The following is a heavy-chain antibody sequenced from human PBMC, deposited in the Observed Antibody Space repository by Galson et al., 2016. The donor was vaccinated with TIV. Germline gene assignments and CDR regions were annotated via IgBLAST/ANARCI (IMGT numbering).Heavy chain of an antibody. CDR2: ISGSGVST. J-gene: IGHJ4*02. D-gene: IGHD2/OR15-2a*01. Sequence: SLRLSCAASGFTFSSYWTTWVRQAPGKGLEWVSSISGSGVSTYYADSVKGRFTISRDKSRNTLYLQMNSLRAEDTAVYYCAKDLQTYIVMTGYFDSWGQGTLVTVSS. CDR1: GFTFSSYW. CDR3: AKDLQTYIVMTGYFDS. V-gene: IGHV3-23*01.